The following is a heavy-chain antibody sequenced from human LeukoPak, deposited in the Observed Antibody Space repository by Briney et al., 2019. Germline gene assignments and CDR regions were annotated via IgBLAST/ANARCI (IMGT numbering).Heavy chain of an antibody. Sequence: ASVKISCKVSGYTLTDYCMHWVQKAPGKGLEWMGVVDPKDGETKYAEKFQGRVIMTADTSTDTAYMELSSLRSEDTAVYYCATLGNSGYGVDYWGQGTLVTVSS. D-gene: IGHD5-12*01. V-gene: IGHV1-69-2*01. CDR3: ATLGNSGYGVDY. J-gene: IGHJ4*02. CDR2: VDPKDGET. CDR1: GYTLTDYC.